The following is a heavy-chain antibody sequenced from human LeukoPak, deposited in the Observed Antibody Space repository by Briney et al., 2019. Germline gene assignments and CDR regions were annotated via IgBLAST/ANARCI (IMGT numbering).Heavy chain of an antibody. J-gene: IGHJ6*03. D-gene: IGHD6-19*01. CDR1: GFTFSSYS. CDR2: ISSSSSYI. CDR3: ARGRYSSGWYASYYMDV. V-gene: IGHV3-21*01. Sequence: GGSLRLSCAASGFTFSSYSMNWVRQAPGKGLEWVSSISSSSSYIYYADSVKGRFTISRDNAKNSLYLQMNSLRAEDTAVYYCARGRYSSGWYASYYMDVWGKGTTVTVSS.